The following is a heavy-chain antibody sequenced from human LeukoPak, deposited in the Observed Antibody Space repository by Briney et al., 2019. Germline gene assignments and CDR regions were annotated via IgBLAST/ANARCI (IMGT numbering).Heavy chain of an antibody. J-gene: IGHJ3*02. V-gene: IGHV1-18*01. CDR3: ATGPMVPGAFDI. CDR2: ISAYNGNT. CDR1: GYTFTSYG. D-gene: IGHD4/OR15-4a*01. Sequence: GASVKVSCKASGYTFTSYGISWVRQAPGQGLEWMGWISAYNGNTNYAQKFQGRVTMTEDTSTDTAYMELSSLRSEDTAVYYCATGPMVPGAFDIWGQGTMVTVSS.